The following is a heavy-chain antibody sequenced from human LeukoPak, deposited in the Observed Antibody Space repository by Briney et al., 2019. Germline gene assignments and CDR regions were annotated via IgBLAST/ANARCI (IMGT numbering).Heavy chain of an antibody. V-gene: IGHV3-21*01. CDR1: GFTFNTYT. Sequence: GGSLRPSCAPSGFTFNTYTMNWVRQAPGKGLEWVSYISTSSSYMYYADSLKGRFTISRDNAKNSLYLQMDSLRAEDTAVYYCARFAYCGGHCYYFDYWGQGTLVTVSS. J-gene: IGHJ4*02. CDR2: ISTSSSYM. CDR3: ARFAYCGGHCYYFDY. D-gene: IGHD2-21*01.